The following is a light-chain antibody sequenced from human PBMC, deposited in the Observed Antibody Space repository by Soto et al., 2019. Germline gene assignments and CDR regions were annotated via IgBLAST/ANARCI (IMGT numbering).Light chain of an antibody. CDR1: TSNIGAPYD. V-gene: IGLV1-40*01. CDR3: QSYDISLHNYV. CDR2: GDN. Sequence: QSVLTRPPSVSGAPGQRVSISCTGSTSNIGAPYDVHWYQHLPGTAPKLLIYGDNNRPSGVPDRFSGSKSGTSASLAITPLQAEDDADYYCQSYDISLHNYVFGTGTKVTVL. J-gene: IGLJ1*01.